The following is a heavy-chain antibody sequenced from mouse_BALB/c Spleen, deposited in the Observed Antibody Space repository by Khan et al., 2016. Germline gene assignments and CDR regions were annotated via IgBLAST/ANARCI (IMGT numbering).Heavy chain of an antibody. CDR1: GFTFSNYA. CDR3: ARGRGAMDY. J-gene: IGHJ4*01. Sequence: EVELVESGGGLVKPGGSLKLSCAASGFTFSNYAMSWVRPTPEKSLEWVSSISTGGSTYFPDSVKGRFTISRDNARNILYLQMSSLRSEDTAMYCCARGRGAMDYWGQGTSVTVSS. CDR2: ISTGGST. V-gene: IGHV5-6-5*01.